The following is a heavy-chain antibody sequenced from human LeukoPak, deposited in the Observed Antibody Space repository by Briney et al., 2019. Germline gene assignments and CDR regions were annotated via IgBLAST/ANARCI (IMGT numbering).Heavy chain of an antibody. V-gene: IGHV1-46*01. CDR1: GYXFSNFQ. D-gene: IGHD5-12*01. J-gene: IGHJ4*02. Sequence: ASVKVSRKTSGYXFSNFQIHWVRQAPGQGREWVGVTYPSGVGTKFAQKFQGRVTMTSDASTSTFFMELSSLTPDDTAVYYCARDRRVVATIPFDHWGQGSLVTVSS. CDR2: TYPSGVGT. CDR3: ARDRRVVATIPFDH.